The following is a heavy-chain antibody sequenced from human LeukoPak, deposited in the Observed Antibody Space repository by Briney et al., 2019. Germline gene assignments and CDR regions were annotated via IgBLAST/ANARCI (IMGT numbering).Heavy chain of an antibody. D-gene: IGHD2-15*01. CDR1: GGSISSSDYY. J-gene: IGHJ5*02. V-gene: IGHV4-39*01. CDR3: ARALGYCSGGSCTRGYNWFDP. Sequence: SETLSLTCTVSGGSISSSDYYWSWLRQPPGKGLEWIGSIYYRGSTYYNPSLKSRVTISVDTSMNQFSLKLSFVTIADTAVYYCARALGYCSGGSCTRGYNWFDPWGQGTLVTVPS. CDR2: IYYRGST.